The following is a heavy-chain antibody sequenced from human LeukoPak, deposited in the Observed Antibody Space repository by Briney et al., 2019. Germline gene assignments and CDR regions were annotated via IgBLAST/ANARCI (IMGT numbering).Heavy chain of an antibody. V-gene: IGHV4-39*01. CDR1: GGSITSSIYY. J-gene: IGHJ4*02. D-gene: IGHD3-22*01. Sequence: SETLSLTCTVSGGSITSSIYYWGWIRQPPGKGLEWIGTIYYSGSTYYNPSLKSRITISVDTSKNQFSLKLSSVTAADTAVYYCARTLLITMVVVVNPGEYYFDNWGQGTLVTVSS. CDR2: IYYSGST. CDR3: ARTLLITMVVVVNPGEYYFDN.